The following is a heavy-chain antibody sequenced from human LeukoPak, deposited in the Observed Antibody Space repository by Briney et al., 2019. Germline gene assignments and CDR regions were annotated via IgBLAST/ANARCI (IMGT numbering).Heavy chain of an antibody. D-gene: IGHD6-19*01. CDR2: IYHSGSP. CDR3: ARGVWAVASDY. V-gene: IGHV4-38-2*02. J-gene: IGHJ4*02. Sequence: EXIGSIYHSGSPYYNPSLKSRVTISVDTSKNQFSLKLSSVTAADTAVYYCARGVWAVASDYWGQGTLVTVSS.